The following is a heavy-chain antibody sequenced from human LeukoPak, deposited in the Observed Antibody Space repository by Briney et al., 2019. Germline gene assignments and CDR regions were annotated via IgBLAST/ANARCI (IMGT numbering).Heavy chain of an antibody. V-gene: IGHV3-53*01. D-gene: IGHD3-22*01. Sequence: PGGSLRLSCAASGFTVSSNYMSWVRQAPGKGLEWVSDIYSGGSTYYSDSVKGRFTSSRDNSKNTLYLQMNSLRAEDTAVYYWARSGYDNWGQGTLVTVSS. CDR1: GFTVSSNY. CDR3: ARSGYDN. CDR2: IYSGGST. J-gene: IGHJ4*02.